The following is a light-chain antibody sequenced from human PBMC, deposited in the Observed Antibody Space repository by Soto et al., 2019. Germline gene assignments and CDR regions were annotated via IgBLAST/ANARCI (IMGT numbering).Light chain of an antibody. CDR1: SSDVGGYNR. V-gene: IGLV2-8*01. CDR2: EVD. J-gene: IGLJ1*01. Sequence: QSVLTQPPSASGSPGRSVTISCTGTSSDVGGYNRVSWYLHHPGKAPKLILYEVDKRPSGVPDRFSGSKSGNTASLTVSGLQAEDEADYYCTSFADPYNWVLGTGTKVTVL. CDR3: TSFADPYNWV.